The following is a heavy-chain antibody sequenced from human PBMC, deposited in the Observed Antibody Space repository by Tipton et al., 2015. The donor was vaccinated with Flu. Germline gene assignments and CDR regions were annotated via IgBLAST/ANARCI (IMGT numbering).Heavy chain of an antibody. CDR3: AKDKTGLDGSFQYQFDS. J-gene: IGHJ4*02. CDR2: IYDTGST. D-gene: IGHD2-2*01. Sequence: GLVKPSETLSLTCTVSGGSIRGYVWTWIRQPPGRGLEWMGYIYDTGSTYYNPSLKGRVIMSVDTSKNQLSLKMRSVTAADTAIYYCAKDKTGLDGSFQYQFDSWGQGALVVVSS. CDR1: GGSIRGYV. V-gene: IGHV4-59*01.